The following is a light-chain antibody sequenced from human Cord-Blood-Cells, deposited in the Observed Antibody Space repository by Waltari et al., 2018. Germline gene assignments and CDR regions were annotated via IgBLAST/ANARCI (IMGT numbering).Light chain of an antibody. Sequence: DIQMTQSPSSLSASVGDRVTITCQASQDISTYLNWYQQKPGKAPKRLIYDASNLEIGVPSRFSGSGSGTDFTVTISSLQPEDIATYYCQQYDNLPWTFGQGTKVEIK. CDR3: QQYDNLPWT. CDR1: QDISTY. J-gene: IGKJ1*01. CDR2: DAS. V-gene: IGKV1-33*01.